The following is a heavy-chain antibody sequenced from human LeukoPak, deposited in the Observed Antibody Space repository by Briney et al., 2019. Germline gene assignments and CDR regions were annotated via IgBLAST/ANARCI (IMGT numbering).Heavy chain of an antibody. D-gene: IGHD6-13*01. CDR1: GVYFSSSGCY. Sequence: PSETLSLTCSVSGVYFSSSGCYWGWIRQPPGKGLEWIGSIFYTGNTNYNPSLKSRVTMSVDTSKNQFSLKLSSVTAADTAVYYCAVLPDTYSSSWPWGQGTLVTVSS. V-gene: IGHV4-61*05. CDR2: IFYTGNT. J-gene: IGHJ5*02. CDR3: AVLPDTYSSSWP.